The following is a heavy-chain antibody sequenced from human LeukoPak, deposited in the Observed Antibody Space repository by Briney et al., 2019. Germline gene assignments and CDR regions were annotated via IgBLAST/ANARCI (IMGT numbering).Heavy chain of an antibody. CDR3: ARVDSGNYDY. D-gene: IGHD1-26*01. CDR1: DFTLSPYW. V-gene: IGHV3-23*01. J-gene: IGHJ4*02. CDR2: IDGSDGAS. Sequence: PGGSLRLSCAASDFTLSPYWMTWVRQAPGRGLEYVSSIDGSDGASYYADSVKGRFTISRDNSKNTLFLQMNSLRVEDTAVYYCARVDSGNYDYWGQGTLLTVSS.